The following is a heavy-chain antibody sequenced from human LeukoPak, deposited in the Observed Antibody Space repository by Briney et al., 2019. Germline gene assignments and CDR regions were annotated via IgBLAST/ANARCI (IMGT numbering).Heavy chain of an antibody. CDR1: GYTFTSYD. CDR3: AKESSSRGWYGPDY. J-gene: IGHJ4*02. CDR2: MNPNSGNT. Sequence: ASVKVSCKASGYTFTSYDINWVRQATGQGLEWMGWMNPNSGNTGYAQKFQGRVTMTRNTSISTAYMELSSLRSEDTAVYYCAKESSSRGWYGPDYWGQGTLVTVSS. V-gene: IGHV1-8*01. D-gene: IGHD6-19*01.